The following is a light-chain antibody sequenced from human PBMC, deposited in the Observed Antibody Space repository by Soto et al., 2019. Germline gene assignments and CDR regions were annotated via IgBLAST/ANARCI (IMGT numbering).Light chain of an antibody. CDR3: QQRSNWPWT. V-gene: IGKV3-11*01. CDR2: DAS. J-gene: IGKJ1*01. CDR1: QNVTSY. Sequence: EIVLTQSPATLSLSPGERATLSSRASQNVTSYLARYQQKPGQAPRLLIYDASNRATGIPARFSGSGSGTDFTLTISSLEPEDFAVYYCQQRSNWPWTFGQGTKVEIK.